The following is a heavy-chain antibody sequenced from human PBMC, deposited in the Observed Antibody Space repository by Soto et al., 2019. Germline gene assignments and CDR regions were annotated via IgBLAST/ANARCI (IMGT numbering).Heavy chain of an antibody. D-gene: IGHD6-13*01. CDR1: GFSLSTSGVG. Sequence: QITLKESGPTLVKPTQTLTLTCTFSGFSLSTSGVGVGWIRQPPGKALEWLALIYWDDDKRYSPSLKSRLTITQDTSKTQVVLTMTNMDPVDTATYYCAHRRGYSSSWYPTWGPAPFDYWGQGTLVTVSS. V-gene: IGHV2-5*02. J-gene: IGHJ4*02. CDR3: AHRRGYSSSWYPTWGPAPFDY. CDR2: IYWDDDK.